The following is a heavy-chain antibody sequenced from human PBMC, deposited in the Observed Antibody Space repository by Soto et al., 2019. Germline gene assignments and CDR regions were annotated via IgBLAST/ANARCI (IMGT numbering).Heavy chain of an antibody. Sequence: APVKVSCKASGYTFTSYGISWVRQAPGQGLEWMGWISAYNGNTNYAQKLQGRVTMTTDTTTSTAYMELRSLRSDDTAVYYCARDYDILTGYDHFDYWGQGTLVTVSS. V-gene: IGHV1-18*01. CDR1: GYTFTSYG. J-gene: IGHJ4*02. CDR2: ISAYNGNT. D-gene: IGHD3-9*01. CDR3: ARDYDILTGYDHFDY.